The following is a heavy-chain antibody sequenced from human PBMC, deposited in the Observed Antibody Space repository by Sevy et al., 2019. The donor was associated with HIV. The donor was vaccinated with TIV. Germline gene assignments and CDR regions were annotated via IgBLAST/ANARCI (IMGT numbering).Heavy chain of an antibody. J-gene: IGHJ4*02. V-gene: IGHV4-34*01. CDR1: GGSFSGYY. D-gene: IGHD3-10*01. CDR3: ASAGGSGSLHVNY. Sequence: SEPLSLTCAVYGGSFSGYYWSWIRQPPGKGLEWIGEINHSGSTNYNPSLKSRVTISVDTSKNQFSLKLSSVTAADTAVYYCASAGGSGSLHVNYWGQGTLVTVSS. CDR2: INHSGST.